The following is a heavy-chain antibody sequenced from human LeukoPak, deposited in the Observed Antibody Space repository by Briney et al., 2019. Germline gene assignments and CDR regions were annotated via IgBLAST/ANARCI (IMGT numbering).Heavy chain of an antibody. J-gene: IGHJ6*02. CDR1: GFTVSSNY. V-gene: IGHV3-53*01. CDR2: IYSGGST. Sequence: GGSLRLSCAASGFTVSSNYMSWVRQAPGKGLEWVSVIYSGGSTYYADSVKGRFTISRDNSKNTLYLQMNSLRAEDTAVYYCARESSGSSNYYYYYGMDVWGQGTTVTVSS. D-gene: IGHD3-10*01. CDR3: ARESSGSSNYYYYYGMDV.